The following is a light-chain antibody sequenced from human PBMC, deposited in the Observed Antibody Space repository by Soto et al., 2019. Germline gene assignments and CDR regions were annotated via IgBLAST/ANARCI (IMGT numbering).Light chain of an antibody. Sequence: QSVLAQPPSVSGAPGQKVTISCTGSSSNIGAGYDLHWYQQLPGTAPKLLLYGNSNRPSGVPDRFSGSKSGTSASLAITGLQAEDEADYYCQSYDSNLSAYVFGTGTKLTVL. J-gene: IGLJ1*01. V-gene: IGLV1-40*01. CDR2: GNS. CDR3: QSYDSNLSAYV. CDR1: SSNIGAGYD.